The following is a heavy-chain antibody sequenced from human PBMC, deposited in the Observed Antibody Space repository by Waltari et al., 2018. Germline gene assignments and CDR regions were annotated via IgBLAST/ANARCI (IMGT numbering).Heavy chain of an antibody. D-gene: IGHD2-21*01. J-gene: IGHJ4*02. CDR3: AKRGAPGELWFFDY. CDR2: VGSSGAAT. Sequence: EVRLLEYGGGLVQPGGSLRLACTVSGSTFRDFAMTWVRQAPGKGLEWVALVGSSGAATYYADSVKGRFSISRDNSRNTLYLQMNSLRAEDTAMYYCAKRGAPGELWFFDYWGQGNLVTVSS. V-gene: IGHV3-23*01. CDR1: GSTFRDFA.